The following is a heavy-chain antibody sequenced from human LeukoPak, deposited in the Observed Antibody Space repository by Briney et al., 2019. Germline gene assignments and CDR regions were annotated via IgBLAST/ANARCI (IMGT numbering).Heavy chain of an antibody. D-gene: IGHD5-12*01. V-gene: IGHV1-69*04. J-gene: IGHJ3*02. CDR3: ASHIGFLDAFDI. Sequence: SVKVSCKASGGTFSSYAISWVRQAPGQGLEWMGRIIPILGIANYAQKFQGRVTITADKSTSTAYMELSSLRSEDTAVYYCASHIGFLDAFDIWGQGTMVTVSS. CDR1: GGTFSSYA. CDR2: IIPILGIA.